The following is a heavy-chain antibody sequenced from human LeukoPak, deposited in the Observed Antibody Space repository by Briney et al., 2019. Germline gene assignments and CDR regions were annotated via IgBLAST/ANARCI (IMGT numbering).Heavy chain of an antibody. D-gene: IGHD2-15*01. CDR2: IYYGSVFYSVST. J-gene: IGHJ6*03. Sequence: SETLSLTCTVAAGSISSSRDYWGWIREPPGKGLEWIESIYYGSVFYSVSTYYNPSLKSRVTMSGDTSKNQFSLKLSSVTAADTAAYYCARLGYCSGGSCYYYYYMDVWGKGTTVTVSS. V-gene: IGHV4-39*07. CDR3: ARLGYCSGGSCYYYYYMDV. CDR1: AGSISSSRDY.